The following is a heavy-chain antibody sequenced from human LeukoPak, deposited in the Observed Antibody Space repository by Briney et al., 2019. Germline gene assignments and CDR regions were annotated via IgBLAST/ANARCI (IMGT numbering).Heavy chain of an antibody. J-gene: IGHJ4*02. CDR3: ARGYLVVPAAMGYNWNGGPFDY. Sequence: ASVKVSCKASGYTFTSYYMHWVRQAPGQGLEWMGIINPSGGSTSYAQKFQGRVTMTRDTSASTVYMELSSLRSEDTAVYYCARGYLVVPAAMGYNWNGGPFDYWGQGTLVTVSS. CDR1: GYTFTSYY. V-gene: IGHV1-46*01. CDR2: INPSGGST. D-gene: IGHD2-2*01.